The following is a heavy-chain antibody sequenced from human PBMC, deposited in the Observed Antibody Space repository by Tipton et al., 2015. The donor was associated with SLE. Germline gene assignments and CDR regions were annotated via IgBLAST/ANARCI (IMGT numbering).Heavy chain of an antibody. Sequence: GLVKPSETLSLSCSVSGGSISSSYWSWIRQPPGKGLEWIGCVYDSGSTNYNPSLKSRVTVSIDTSKNQFSLTLSSVTAADTALYYCARIREIRWYAMDVWGQGTAVTVSS. J-gene: IGHJ6*02. CDR3: ARIREIRWYAMDV. CDR2: VYDSGST. D-gene: IGHD2-15*01. V-gene: IGHV4-59*08. CDR1: GGSISSSY.